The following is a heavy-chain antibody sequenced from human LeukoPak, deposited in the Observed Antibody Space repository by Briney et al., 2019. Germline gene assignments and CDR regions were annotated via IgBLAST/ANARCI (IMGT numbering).Heavy chain of an antibody. CDR1: GFTFSSYE. CDR2: ISNSGSTI. D-gene: IGHD3-16*01. V-gene: IGHV3-48*03. CDR3: ARETSQKGAHYMDV. Sequence: GGSLRLSCAASGFTFSSYEMNWVRQAPGKGLEWVSYISNSGSTIYNADSVKGRFTISRDNAKNSLYLQMNSLRAEDTAVYYCARETSQKGAHYMDVWGKGTTVTISS. J-gene: IGHJ6*03.